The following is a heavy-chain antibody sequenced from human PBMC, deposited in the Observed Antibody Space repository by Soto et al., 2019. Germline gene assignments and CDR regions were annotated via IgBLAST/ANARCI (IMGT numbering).Heavy chain of an antibody. CDR1: GGSITTYY. Sequence: QVQLQESGPGLVKPSETLSLTCTVSGGSITTYYWSWIRQSPGRGLEWIGYIHHSGATNYNPSLKRRVTISVATSKNQFSLTLSSVPAADTAVYFCAREKGTDGYDITPGGMDFWGTGTLVTVSS. V-gene: IGHV4-59*01. CDR2: IHHSGAT. J-gene: IGHJ4*02. CDR3: AREKGTDGYDITPGGMDF. D-gene: IGHD6-13*01.